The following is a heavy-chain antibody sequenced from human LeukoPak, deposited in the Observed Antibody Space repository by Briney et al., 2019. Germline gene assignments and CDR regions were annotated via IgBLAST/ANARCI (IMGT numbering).Heavy chain of an antibody. J-gene: IGHJ4*02. V-gene: IGHV3-66*02. CDR1: GFTVSSNY. CDR2: IYSGGST. D-gene: IGHD6-6*01. CDR3: ARKHGIAALEPYFDY. Sequence: GGSLRLSCAASGFTVSSNYMSWVRQAPGKGLEWVSVIYSGGSTYYADSVKGRFTISRDNSKNTLYLQMNSLRAEDTAVYYCARKHGIAALEPYFDYWGQGTLVTVSS.